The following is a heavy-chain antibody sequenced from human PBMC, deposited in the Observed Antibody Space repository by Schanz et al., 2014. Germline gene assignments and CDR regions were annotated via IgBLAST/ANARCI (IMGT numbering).Heavy chain of an antibody. J-gene: IGHJ4*02. Sequence: EVQLVESGGGLVQPGRSLRLSCVASGFRFDDYAMHWVRQAPGKGLEWVSGMSWNAGSLGYGDSVKGRFTISRDNAKNSLYLQMNSLSAEDTAVYYCAKVAPAATYLDSWGLGTRVTVSS. CDR2: MSWNAGSL. V-gene: IGHV3-9*01. D-gene: IGHD2-2*01. CDR1: GFRFDDYA. CDR3: AKVAPAATYLDS.